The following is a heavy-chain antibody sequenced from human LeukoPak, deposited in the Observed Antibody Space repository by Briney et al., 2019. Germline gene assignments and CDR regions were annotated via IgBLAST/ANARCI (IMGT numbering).Heavy chain of an antibody. V-gene: IGHV4-39*07. CDR3: ARGRSRLWFGDDPHRAAFDI. D-gene: IGHD3-10*01. CDR2: INHSGST. CDR1: GGSISSGSYY. Sequence: SETLSLTCTVSGGSISSGSYYWSWIRQPPGKGLEWIGEINHSGSTNYNPSLKSRVTISVDTSKNQFSLKLSSVTPEDTAVYYCARGRSRLWFGDDPHRAAFDIWGQGTMVTVSS. J-gene: IGHJ3*02.